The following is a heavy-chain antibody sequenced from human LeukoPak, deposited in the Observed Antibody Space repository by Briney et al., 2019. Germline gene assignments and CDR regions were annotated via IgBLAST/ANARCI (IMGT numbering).Heavy chain of an antibody. V-gene: IGHV3-7*04. D-gene: IGHD3-10*01. CDR2: IKADGSEA. CDR1: GFMFSIYC. Sequence: GGSLRLSCAASGFMFSIYCIAWVRQAPGKGLEWVASIKADGSEANYVDSIKGRVTISRDNGKKSMYLQMNSLRAQDPAVYYCARDSHRLNSMIRGVVIDYWGRGILVTVSS. J-gene: IGHJ4*02. CDR3: ARDSHRLNSMIRGVVIDY.